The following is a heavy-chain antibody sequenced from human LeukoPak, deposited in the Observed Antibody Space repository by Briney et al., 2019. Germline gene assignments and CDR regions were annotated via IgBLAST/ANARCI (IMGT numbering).Heavy chain of an antibody. CDR1: GVSISSYY. CDR3: ARHRGDWGAVAGRHGMDV. V-gene: IGHV4-59*08. D-gene: IGHD6-19*01. J-gene: IGHJ6*02. Sequence: SETLSLTCTVSGVSISSYYWSWIRQPPGKGLEWIGYIYYSGSTNYNPSLKSRVTISVDTSKNQFPLKLSSVTAADTAVYYCARHRGDWGAVAGRHGMDVWGQGTTVTVSS. CDR2: IYYSGST.